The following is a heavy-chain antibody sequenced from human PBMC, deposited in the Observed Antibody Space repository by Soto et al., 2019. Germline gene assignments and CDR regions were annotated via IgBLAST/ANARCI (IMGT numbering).Heavy chain of an antibody. V-gene: IGHV1-69*02. CDR2: IIPMLRMA. Sequence: QVQLVQSGAEVKKPGSSVKVSCTASGGTFRFYTINWVRQVPGQGLEWMGRIIPMLRMANFAQKFQGRVTMPADESTSTAYLDLGSRSPEDTAFYYCAINYVSGSPHFDYWGQGPLAT. J-gene: IGHJ4*02. D-gene: IGHD3-10*01. CDR3: AINYVSGSPHFDY. CDR1: GGTFRFYT.